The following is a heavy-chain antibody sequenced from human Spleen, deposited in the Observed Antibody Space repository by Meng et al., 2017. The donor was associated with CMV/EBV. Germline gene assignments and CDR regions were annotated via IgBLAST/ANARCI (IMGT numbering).Heavy chain of an antibody. CDR2: IRYDGSNK. V-gene: IGHV3-30*02. D-gene: IGHD3-3*01. CDR3: AKGHSSYDFWSGYPGTHYYYYGMDV. J-gene: IGHJ6*02. Sequence: GESLKISFAASGFTFSSYGMHWVRQAPGKGLEWVAFIRYDGSNKYYADSVKGRFTIPRDNSKNTLYLQMNSLRAEDTAVYYCAKGHSSYDFWSGYPGTHYYYYGMDVWGQGTTVTVSS. CDR1: GFTFSSYG.